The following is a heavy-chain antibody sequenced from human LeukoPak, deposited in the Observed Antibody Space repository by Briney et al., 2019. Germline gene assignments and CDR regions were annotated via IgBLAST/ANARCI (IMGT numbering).Heavy chain of an antibody. CDR1: GDSVSSNNGA. Sequence: SQTLSLTCGISGDSVSSNNGAWNWIRQSPSRGLEWVGRTYYRSKWYNDYATSLQGRITISPDTSRNQFSLHLYSVTPEDTAIYYCARHVGATGWYPFDYWGQGILVTVSS. J-gene: IGHJ4*02. V-gene: IGHV6-1*01. CDR3: ARHVGATGWYPFDY. CDR2: TYYRSKWYN. D-gene: IGHD6-19*01.